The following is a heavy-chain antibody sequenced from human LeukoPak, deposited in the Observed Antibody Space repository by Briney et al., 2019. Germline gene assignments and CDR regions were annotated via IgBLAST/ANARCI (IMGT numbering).Heavy chain of an antibody. CDR3: ARDPTKYYYDSSGYYYN. CDR1: GFTFSGYA. V-gene: IGHV3-48*01. J-gene: IGHJ4*02. D-gene: IGHD3-22*01. Sequence: PGGSLRLSCAASGFTFSGYAMNWVRQAPGKGLEWVSYISSSSSTIYYADSVKGRFTISRDNAKNSLYLQMNSLRAEDTAVYYCARDPTKYYYDSSGYYYNWGQGTLVTVSS. CDR2: ISSSSSTI.